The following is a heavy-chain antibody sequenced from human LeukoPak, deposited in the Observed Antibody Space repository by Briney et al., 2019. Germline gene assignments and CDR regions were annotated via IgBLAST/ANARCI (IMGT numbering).Heavy chain of an antibody. D-gene: IGHD3-22*01. CDR2: INPNSGGT. J-gene: IGHJ4*02. Sequence: ASVKVSCKASGYTFTTYYMHWVRQAPGQGLEWMGWINPNSGGTNYAQKFQGRVTMTRDTSISTAYMELSRLRSDDTAVYYCARHLTDYYDSSGYYYNYWGQGTLVTVSS. V-gene: IGHV1-2*02. CDR1: GYTFTTYY. CDR3: ARHLTDYYDSSGYYYNY.